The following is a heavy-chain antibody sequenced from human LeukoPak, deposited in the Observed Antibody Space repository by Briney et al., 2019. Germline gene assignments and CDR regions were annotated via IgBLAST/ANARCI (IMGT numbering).Heavy chain of an antibody. Sequence: PSETLSLTCTVSGGSISSSRYYWGWIRQPPGKGLEWIGSIYYSGSTYYNPSLKSRVTISVDTSKNQFSLKLSSVTAADTAVYYCARDLVGWGWDLHMDVWGKGTTVTVSS. CDR3: ARDLVGWGWDLHMDV. CDR2: IYYSGST. V-gene: IGHV4-39*07. J-gene: IGHJ6*03. D-gene: IGHD7-27*01. CDR1: GGSISSSRYY.